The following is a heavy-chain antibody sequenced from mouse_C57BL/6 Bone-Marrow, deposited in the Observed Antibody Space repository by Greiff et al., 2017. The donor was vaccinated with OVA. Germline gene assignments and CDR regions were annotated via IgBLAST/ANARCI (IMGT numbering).Heavy chain of an antibody. V-gene: IGHV1-81*01. J-gene: IGHJ4*01. Sequence: QVQLQQSGAELARPGASVKLSCKASGYTFTSYGISWVKQRTGQGLAWIGEIYPRSGNTYYNEKLKGKAKLTAEKSSRTAYMELRSLTSEDSAVDFCARRWDEDYAMDYWGQGTSVTVSS. D-gene: IGHD4-1*01. CDR1: GYTFTSYG. CDR2: IYPRSGNT. CDR3: ARRWDEDYAMDY.